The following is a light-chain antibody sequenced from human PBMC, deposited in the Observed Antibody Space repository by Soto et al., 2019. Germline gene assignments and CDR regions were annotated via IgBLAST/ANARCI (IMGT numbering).Light chain of an antibody. CDR3: QQYYSYPLT. J-gene: IGKJ4*01. Sequence: DIQMTQSPSSLSASLGDRVTITCRASQGISTYLNWYLQKPGKAPKLLIYAASSLQSGVPSRFSGSGSGTDFTLTISCLQSEDFATYYCQQYYSYPLTFGGGTKVDIK. CDR1: QGISTY. CDR2: AAS. V-gene: IGKV1-39*01.